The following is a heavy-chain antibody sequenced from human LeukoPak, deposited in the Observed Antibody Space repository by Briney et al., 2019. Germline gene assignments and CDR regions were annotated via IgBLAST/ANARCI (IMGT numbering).Heavy chain of an antibody. CDR2: IIPIFGTA. D-gene: IGHD3-22*01. V-gene: IGHV1-69*13. CDR3: AREGDYYDSSGYGYFDY. CDR1: GGTFSSYA. Sequence: ASVKVSCKASGGTFSSYAISWVRQAPGQGLEWMGGIIPIFGTANYAQKFQGRVTITADESTSTAYMELSSLRSEDTAVYYRAREGDYYDSSGYGYFDYWGQGTLVTVSS. J-gene: IGHJ4*02.